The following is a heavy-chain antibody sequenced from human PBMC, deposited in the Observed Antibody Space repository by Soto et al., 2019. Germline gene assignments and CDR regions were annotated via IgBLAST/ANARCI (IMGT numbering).Heavy chain of an antibody. CDR2: MNPNSGNT. D-gene: IGHD4-4*01. CDR1: GYTFTSYD. V-gene: IGHV1-8*01. Sequence: QVQLVQSGAEVKKPGASVKVSCKASGYTFTSYDINWVRQATGQGLEWMGWMNPNSGNTGYAQKFQGRVTMTRNTSISKADMELSSLRAEDTAVYYCARSRRRRDDSNPKHDYWGQGTLVTVSS. J-gene: IGHJ4*02. CDR3: ARSRRRRDDSNPKHDY.